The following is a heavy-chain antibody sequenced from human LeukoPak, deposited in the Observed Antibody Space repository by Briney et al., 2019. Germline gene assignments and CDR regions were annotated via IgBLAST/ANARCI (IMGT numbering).Heavy chain of an antibody. J-gene: IGHJ4*02. D-gene: IGHD3-22*01. CDR2: IYHSGST. CDR1: GYSISSGYY. Sequence: PSETLSLTCTVSGYSISSGYYWGWIRQPPGKGLEWIGSIYHSGSTYYNPSLKSRVTISVDTSKNQFSLKLSSVTAADTAVYYCARGVSYYYDSSGSYYFDYWGQGTLVTVSS. V-gene: IGHV4-38-2*02. CDR3: ARGVSYYYDSSGSYYFDY.